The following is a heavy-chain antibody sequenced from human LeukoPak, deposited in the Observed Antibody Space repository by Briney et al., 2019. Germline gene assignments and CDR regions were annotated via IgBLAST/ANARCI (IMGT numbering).Heavy chain of an antibody. J-gene: IGHJ4*02. CDR1: GGSLSGYY. Sequence: PSETLSLTCAVYGGSLSGYYWSWIRQPPGKGLEWIGEINHRGSTNYNPSLKSRVTISVDTSKNQFSLKLSSVTAADTAVYYCARLFKPAFEYWGQGTLVTVSS. CDR3: ARLFKPAFEY. V-gene: IGHV4-34*01. D-gene: IGHD2-2*01. CDR2: INHRGST.